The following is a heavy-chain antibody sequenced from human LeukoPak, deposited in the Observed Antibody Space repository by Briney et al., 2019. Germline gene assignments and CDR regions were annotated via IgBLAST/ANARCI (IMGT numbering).Heavy chain of an antibody. V-gene: IGHV4-31*03. CDR1: GGSISSGGYY. D-gene: IGHD3-10*01. Sequence: SETLSLTCTVSGGSISSGGYYWSWIRQHPGKGLEWIGYIYHSGSTYYNPSLKSRVTISVDTSKNQFSLKLSSVTAADTAVYYCAREYGSGSYYMPYFDYWGQGTLVTVSS. J-gene: IGHJ4*02. CDR3: AREYGSGSYYMPYFDY. CDR2: IYHSGST.